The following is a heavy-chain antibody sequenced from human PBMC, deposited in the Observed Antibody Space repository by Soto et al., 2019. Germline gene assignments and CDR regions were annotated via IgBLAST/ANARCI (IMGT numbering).Heavy chain of an antibody. CDR3: ARMKNYGSGSYYQSGWFDP. J-gene: IGHJ5*02. V-gene: IGHV4-34*01. Sequence: QVQLQQWGAGLLKPSETLSLTCAVYGGSFSGYYWSWIRQPPGKGLEWIGEINHRGSTNYNTSLKCRVTISVDTSKNQFSLKLSSVTAADTAVYYCARMKNYGSGSYYQSGWFDPWGQGTLVTVSS. D-gene: IGHD3-10*01. CDR1: GGSFSGYY. CDR2: INHRGST.